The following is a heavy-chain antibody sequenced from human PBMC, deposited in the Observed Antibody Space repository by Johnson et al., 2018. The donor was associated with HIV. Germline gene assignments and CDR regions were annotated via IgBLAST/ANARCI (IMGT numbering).Heavy chain of an antibody. D-gene: IGHD5-24*01. CDR1: GFTFSSYG. Sequence: VQLVESGGGVVQPGRSLRLSCAASGFTFSSYGMHWVRQAPGKGLEWVAVIWYDGSNKYYADSVKGRFTISRDNSKNTLYLQMNSLRAEDTAVYYCAKAWEMALGAFDIWGQGTMVTVSS. CDR2: IWYDGSNK. CDR3: AKAWEMALGAFDI. J-gene: IGHJ3*02. V-gene: IGHV3-33*06.